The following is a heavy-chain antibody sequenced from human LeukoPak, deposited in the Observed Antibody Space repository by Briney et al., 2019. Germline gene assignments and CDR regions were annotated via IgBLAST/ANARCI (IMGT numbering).Heavy chain of an antibody. V-gene: IGHV3-43D*03. J-gene: IGHJ4*02. CDR1: GFTFDDYA. D-gene: IGHD3-10*01. Sequence: PGGSLRLSCAASGFTFDDYAMHWVRQAPGKGLEWVSLISWDGGSTYCADSVKGRFTISRDNSKNSLYLQMNSLRAEDTALYYCAKDDNYGSGTRGVDYWGQGALVTVSS. CDR2: ISWDGGST. CDR3: AKDDNYGSGTRGVDY.